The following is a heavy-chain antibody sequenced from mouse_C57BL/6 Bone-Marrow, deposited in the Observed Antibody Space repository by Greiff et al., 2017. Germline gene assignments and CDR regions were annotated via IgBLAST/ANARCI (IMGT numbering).Heavy chain of an antibody. CDR1: GYAFSSYW. CDR3: ARPGYYLYAMDY. Sequence: VQLQESGAELVKPGASVKISCKASGYAFSSYWMNWVKQRPGKGLEWIGQIYPGDGDTNYNGKFKGKATLTADKSSSTAYMQLSSLTSEDSAVYFCARPGYYLYAMDYWGQGTSVTVSS. J-gene: IGHJ4*01. CDR2: IYPGDGDT. V-gene: IGHV1-80*01. D-gene: IGHD1-2*01.